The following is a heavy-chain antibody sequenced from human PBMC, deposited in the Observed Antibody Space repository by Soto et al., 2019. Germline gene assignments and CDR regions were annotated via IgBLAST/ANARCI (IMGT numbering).Heavy chain of an antibody. CDR2: INHSGST. V-gene: IGHV4-34*01. CDR1: GGSFSGYY. Sequence: QVQLQQWGAGLLKPSETLSLTCAVYGGSFSGYYWSWIRQPPGKGLEWIGEINHSGSTHYNPSLMSRVTISVDTSNYQFSLKLSSVTAADTAVYYCASKRVTRLLPHNNWFDPWGQGTLVTVSS. J-gene: IGHJ5*02. CDR3: ASKRVTRLLPHNNWFDP. D-gene: IGHD2-21*02.